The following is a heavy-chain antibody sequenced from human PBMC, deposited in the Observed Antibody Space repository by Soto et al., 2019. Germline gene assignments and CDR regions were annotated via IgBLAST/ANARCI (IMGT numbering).Heavy chain of an antibody. D-gene: IGHD3-9*01. CDR3: AKAPVLRYFDWLLFFDY. J-gene: IGHJ4*02. CDR2: ISGSGGST. Sequence: QPGGSLRLSCAASGFTFSSYAMSWVRQAPGKGLEWVSAISGSGGSTYYADSVKGRFTISRDNSKNTLYLQMNSLRAEDTAVYYCAKAPVLRYFDWLLFFDYWGQGTRVTVSS. V-gene: IGHV3-23*01. CDR1: GFTFSSYA.